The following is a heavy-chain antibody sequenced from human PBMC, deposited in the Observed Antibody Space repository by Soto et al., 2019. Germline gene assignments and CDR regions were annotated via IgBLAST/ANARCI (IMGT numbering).Heavy chain of an antibody. CDR2: IYYSGST. V-gene: IGHV4-59*01. Sequence: SETLSLTCTVSGGSISSYYWSWIRQPPGKGLEWIGYIYYSGSTNYNPSLKSRVTISVDTSKNQFSLKLSSVTAADTAVYYCARVVMITFGGVCWFDPWGQGTLVPSPQ. CDR3: ARVVMITFGGVCWFDP. J-gene: IGHJ5*02. CDR1: GGSISSYY. D-gene: IGHD3-16*01.